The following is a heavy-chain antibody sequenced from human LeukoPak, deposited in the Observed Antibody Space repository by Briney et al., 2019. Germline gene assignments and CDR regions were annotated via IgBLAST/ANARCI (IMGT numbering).Heavy chain of an antibody. Sequence: GSLRLSCAASEFTFSSYAMSWVRQAPGKGLEWVSGISASGGTTYYADSVKGRFAISRDNSKNTLYLQMNSLRAEDTAVYYCARDYHYGSGSYSFGYWGQGTLVTVSS. CDR1: EFTFSSYA. V-gene: IGHV3-23*01. D-gene: IGHD3-10*01. CDR2: ISASGGTT. CDR3: ARDYHYGSGSYSFGY. J-gene: IGHJ4*02.